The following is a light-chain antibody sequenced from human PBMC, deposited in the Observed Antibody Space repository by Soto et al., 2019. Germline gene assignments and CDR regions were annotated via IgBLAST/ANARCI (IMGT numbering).Light chain of an antibody. CDR2: DAS. CDR3: QQFNNYPVLT. Sequence: AIQLTQSPSSLSASVGDRVTITCRASQGISSALAWYQQKPGKAPKFLIYDASSLESGVPSRFSGSGSGTAFTLTISSLQSEDFATYYCQQFNNYPVLTFGGGTKVEIK. V-gene: IGKV1D-13*01. CDR1: QGISSA. J-gene: IGKJ4*01.